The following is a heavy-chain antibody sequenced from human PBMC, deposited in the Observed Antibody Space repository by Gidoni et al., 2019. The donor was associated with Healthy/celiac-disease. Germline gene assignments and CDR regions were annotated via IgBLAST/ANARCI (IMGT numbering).Heavy chain of an antibody. CDR2: ISSSSSYI. Sequence: EVQLVESGGGLVTPGGSLRLSCAASGFTFSTYSMNWVRQAPGKGLEWVSSISSSSSYIYYADSVKGRFTISRDNAKNSLYLQMNSLRAEDTAVYYCARVPSGWYDYWGQGTLVTVSS. CDR3: ARVPSGWYDY. CDR1: GFTFSTYS. D-gene: IGHD6-19*01. V-gene: IGHV3-21*01. J-gene: IGHJ4*02.